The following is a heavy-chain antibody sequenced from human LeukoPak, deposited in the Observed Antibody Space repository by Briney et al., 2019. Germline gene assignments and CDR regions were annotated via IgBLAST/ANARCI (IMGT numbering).Heavy chain of an antibody. D-gene: IGHD3-10*01. V-gene: IGHV3-30*02. CDR2: IRYDGSNK. J-gene: IGHJ4*02. CDR3: AKEGLRMVRGVILDY. Sequence: PGGSLRLSCAASGFTFSSYAMHWVRQAPGKGLEWVAFIRYDGSNKYYADSVKGRFTISRDNSKNTLYLQMNSLRAEDTAVYYCAKEGLRMVRGVILDYWGQGTLVTVSS. CDR1: GFTFSSYA.